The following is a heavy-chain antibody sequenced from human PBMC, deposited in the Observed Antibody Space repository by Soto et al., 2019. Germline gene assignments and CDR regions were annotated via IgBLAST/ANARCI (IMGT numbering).Heavy chain of an antibody. V-gene: IGHV3-48*03. CDR3: ARDTAFDT. CDR1: GFAFSNYE. CDR2: ISSRGTII. J-gene: IGHJ5*02. Sequence: PGGSLRLSCAASGFAFSNYEMNLVRQAPGKGLEWVSYISSRGTIIYYADSVKGRFNISRDNTKNSLYLQMDSLRAEATAVYHCARDTAFDTWRQGTLVTVSS.